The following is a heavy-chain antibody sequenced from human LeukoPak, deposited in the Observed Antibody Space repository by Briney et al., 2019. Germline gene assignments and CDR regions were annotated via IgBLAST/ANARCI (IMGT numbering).Heavy chain of an antibody. J-gene: IGHJ4*02. V-gene: IGHV1-2*06. Sequence: GASVKVSCKASGYTFTGYYMHWVRQAPGQGLEWMGRINPNSGGTNYAQKFQGRVTMTRDTSISTAYMELSRLRSDDTAAYYCARGNVVFGVSTHFDYWGQGTLVTVSS. CDR2: INPNSGGT. CDR3: ARGNVVFGVSTHFDY. CDR1: GYTFTGYY. D-gene: IGHD3-3*01.